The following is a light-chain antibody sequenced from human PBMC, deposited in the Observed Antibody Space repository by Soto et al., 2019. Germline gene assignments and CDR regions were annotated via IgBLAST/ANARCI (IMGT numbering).Light chain of an antibody. Sequence: DIQMTQSPSSVSASVGDRVTITCRASQGVSTWLAWFQQKPGKAPNLLIYSASSLQSGVPARFSGSGSGTDFTLTISSLQPEDFATYYCQQTTTFPLTFGGGTKVEI. CDR3: QQTTTFPLT. V-gene: IGKV1D-12*01. CDR1: QGVSTW. J-gene: IGKJ4*01. CDR2: SAS.